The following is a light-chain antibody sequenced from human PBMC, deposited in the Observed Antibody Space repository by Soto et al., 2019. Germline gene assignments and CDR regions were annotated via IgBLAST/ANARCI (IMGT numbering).Light chain of an antibody. Sequence: EVVLTKSKATLSLAPGERATRSCRASQSVSSYLAWYQQKPGQAPRLLIYDASNRATGIPDRFSGSGSGTDFTLTISRLEPEDFAVYYCQQYGSSGTFGQGTKVDI. CDR3: QQYGSSGT. CDR1: QSVSSY. J-gene: IGKJ1*01. V-gene: IGKV3-20*01. CDR2: DAS.